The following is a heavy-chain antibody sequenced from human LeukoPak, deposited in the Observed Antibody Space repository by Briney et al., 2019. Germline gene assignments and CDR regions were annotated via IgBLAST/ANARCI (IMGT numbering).Heavy chain of an antibody. V-gene: IGHV3-23*01. CDR3: ASIIAAAGPIYYYYGMDV. D-gene: IGHD6-13*01. Sequence: GGSLRLSCAASGFTFSSYAMSWVRQAPGKGLEWVSAISGSGGSTYYADSVKGRFTISRDNSKNTLYLQMNSLRAEDTAVYYCASIIAAAGPIYYYYGMDVWGQGTTVTVSS. J-gene: IGHJ6*02. CDR2: ISGSGGST. CDR1: GFTFSSYA.